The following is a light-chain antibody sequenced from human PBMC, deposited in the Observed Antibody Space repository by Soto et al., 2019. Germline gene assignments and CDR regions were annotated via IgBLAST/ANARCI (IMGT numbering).Light chain of an antibody. CDR1: QSVSSN. CDR2: GAS. V-gene: IGKV3-15*01. CDR3: QQYNNWPPLYT. Sequence: EIVMTQSPATLSVSPGERVTLSCRASQSVSSNLAWYQQKPGQAPRLLIYGASTRATGIPARFSGSGSWTEFTLTISSLQSEDFAVYYCQQYNNWPPLYTFGQGTKLEIK. J-gene: IGKJ2*01.